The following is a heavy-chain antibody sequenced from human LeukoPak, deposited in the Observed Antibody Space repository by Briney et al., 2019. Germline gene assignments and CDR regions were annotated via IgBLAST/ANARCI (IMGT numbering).Heavy chain of an antibody. J-gene: IGHJ4*02. D-gene: IGHD7-27*01. V-gene: IGHV3-53*01. CDR3: ARDWGFGGFFYY. CDR2: INRDGSI. CDR1: GFSVSSNY. Sequence: TGGSLRLSCAASGFSVSSNYMNWIRKAPGKGLEWVSVINRDGSIYYADSVKGRFTISRDNSKNTVYLQMNSLRAEDTAVYYCARDWGFGGFFYYWGQGTLVTVSS.